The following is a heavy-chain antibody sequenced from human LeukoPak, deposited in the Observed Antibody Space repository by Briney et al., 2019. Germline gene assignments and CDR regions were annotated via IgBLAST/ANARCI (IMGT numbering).Heavy chain of an antibody. CDR3: AKQGSSGWYGIVGATYFDY. V-gene: IGHV3-9*03. J-gene: IGHJ4*02. D-gene: IGHD1-26*01. CDR2: ISWNSGSI. Sequence: GGSLRLSCAASGFTFDDYAMHWVRQAPGKGLEWVSGISWNSGSIGYADSMKGRFTISRDNAKNSLYLQMNSLRAEDMALYYCAKQGSSGWYGIVGATYFDYWGQGTLFTVSS. CDR1: GFTFDDYA.